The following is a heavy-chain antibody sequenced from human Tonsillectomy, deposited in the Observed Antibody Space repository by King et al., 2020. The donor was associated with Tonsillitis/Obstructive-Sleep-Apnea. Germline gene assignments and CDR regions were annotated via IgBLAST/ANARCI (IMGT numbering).Heavy chain of an antibody. Sequence: VQLVESGGGLVQPGRSLRLSCAASGFTFDDYAMHWVRQAPGKGLEWVSGISWNSGSIGYADSVKGRFTISRDNAKNSLYLQMNSLRAEDTAWYYCAKVWGGSSGRDCWGQGTRVTVSS. CDR2: ISWNSGSI. D-gene: IGHD3-22*01. CDR3: AKVWGGSSGRDC. V-gene: IGHV3-9*01. J-gene: IGHJ4*02. CDR1: GFTFDDYA.